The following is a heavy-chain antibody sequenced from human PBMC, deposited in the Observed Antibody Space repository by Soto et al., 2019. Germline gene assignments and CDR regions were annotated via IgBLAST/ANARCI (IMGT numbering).Heavy chain of an antibody. CDR2: IYPGDSDT. Sequence: GESLKISCKGSGYSFTSYWTGWVRQMPGKGLEWMGIIYPGDSDTRYSPSFQGQVTISADKSISTAYLQWSSLKASDTAMYYCARLSYYYDSSGYYPWPLDYWGQGTLVTVSS. CDR1: GYSFTSYW. CDR3: ARLSYYYDSSGYYPWPLDY. V-gene: IGHV5-51*01. D-gene: IGHD3-22*01. J-gene: IGHJ4*02.